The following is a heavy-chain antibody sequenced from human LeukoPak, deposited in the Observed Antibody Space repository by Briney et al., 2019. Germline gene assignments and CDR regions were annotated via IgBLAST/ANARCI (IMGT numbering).Heavy chain of an antibody. CDR2: MYYSGST. CDR3: ARDENGYVWGSFRA. V-gene: IGHV4-59*12. J-gene: IGHJ5*02. CDR1: GGSISSYY. D-gene: IGHD3-16*02. Sequence: SETLSLTCTVSGGSISSYYWSWIRQPPGKGLEWIGTMYYSGSTYYNPSLKSRVTISVDTSKNQFSLKLSSVTAADTAVYYCARDENGYVWGSFRAWGQGTLVTVSS.